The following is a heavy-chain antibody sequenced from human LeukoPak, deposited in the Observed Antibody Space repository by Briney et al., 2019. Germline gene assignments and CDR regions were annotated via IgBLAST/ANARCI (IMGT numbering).Heavy chain of an antibody. CDR2: MNPNSGNT. Sequence: ASVKVSCKASGYTFTSYDINWVRQATGQGLEWMGWMNPNSGNTGYAQKLQGRVTMTTDTSTSTAYMELRSLRSDDTAVYYCARDKSYSSGWYGWFDPWGQGTLVTVSS. CDR3: ARDKSYSSGWYGWFDP. D-gene: IGHD6-19*01. V-gene: IGHV1-8*01. CDR1: GYTFTSYD. J-gene: IGHJ5*02.